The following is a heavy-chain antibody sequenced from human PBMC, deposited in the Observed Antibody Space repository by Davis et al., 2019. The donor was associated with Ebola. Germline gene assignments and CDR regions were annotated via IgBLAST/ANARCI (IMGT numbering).Heavy chain of an antibody. CDR2: ISTADDT. CDR1: GVTFSTFD. CDR3: ARTALWFGELLGYYFDY. D-gene: IGHD3-10*01. V-gene: IGHV3-13*01. Sequence: GESLKISCAASGVTFSTFDMHWVRQSTGRGLEWVSAISTADDTDYAGSVRGRFTISRDNAKNSLYLQMNSLRAEDTAVYYCARTALWFGELLGYYFDYWGQGTLVTVSS. J-gene: IGHJ4*02.